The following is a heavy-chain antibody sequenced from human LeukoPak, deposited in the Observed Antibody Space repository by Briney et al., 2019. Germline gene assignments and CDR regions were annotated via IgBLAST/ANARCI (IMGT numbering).Heavy chain of an antibody. CDR2: INHSGST. V-gene: IGHV4-39*07. D-gene: IGHD2-15*01. Sequence: SETLSLTCTVSGGSISSSSYYWGWIRQPPGKGLEWIGEINHSGSTNYNPSLKSRVTISVDTSKNQFSLKLSSVTAADTAVYYCARGYPRGGSCYFGGMGYYYYMDVWGKGTTVTVSS. J-gene: IGHJ6*03. CDR1: GGSISSSSYY. CDR3: ARGYPRGGSCYFGGMGYYYYMDV.